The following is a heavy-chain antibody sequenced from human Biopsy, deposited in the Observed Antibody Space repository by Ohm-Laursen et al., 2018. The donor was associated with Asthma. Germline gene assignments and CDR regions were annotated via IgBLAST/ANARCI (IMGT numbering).Heavy chain of an antibody. CDR2: IWYDGRKK. CDR3: VRDGTDDAFDI. D-gene: IGHD1-1*01. V-gene: IGHV3-33*01. CDR1: GITFSTYG. J-gene: IGHJ3*02. Sequence: SLRLSCTASGITFSTYGMHWVRQAPGKGLEWVSFIWYDGRKKTYADSVKGRFTMARDNSKNTLDLQMSSLREEDTAVYYCVRDGTDDAFDIWGQGTVVSVSS.